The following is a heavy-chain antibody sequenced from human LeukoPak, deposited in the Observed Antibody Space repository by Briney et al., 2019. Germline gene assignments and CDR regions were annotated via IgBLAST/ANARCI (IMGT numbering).Heavy chain of an antibody. J-gene: IGHJ4*02. D-gene: IGHD3-22*01. CDR1: GFTFSSYA. V-gene: IGHV3-23*01. Sequence: PGGSLRLSCAASGFTFSSYAMSWVRQAPGKGLEWVSAISGSGGSTYYADSVKGRFTISRDNSKNTLYLQMNSLRAEDTAVYYCAKGEEHYYDSSGYYHSGDFDYWGQGTLVTVSS. CDR3: AKGEEHYYDSSGYYHSGDFDY. CDR2: ISGSGGST.